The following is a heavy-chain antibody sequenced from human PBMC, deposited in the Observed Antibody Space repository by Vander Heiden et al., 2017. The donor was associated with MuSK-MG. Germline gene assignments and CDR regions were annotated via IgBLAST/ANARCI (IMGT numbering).Heavy chain of an antibody. CDR1: GGSFSGYY. CDR3: ARGARRAARPFGY. V-gene: IGHV4-34*01. D-gene: IGHD6-6*01. J-gene: IGHJ4*02. Sequence: QVQLQQWGAGLLKPSETLSLTCAVYGGSFSGYYWSWIRQPPGKGLEWIGEINHSGSTNYNPSLKSRVTISVDTSKNQFSLKLSSVTAADTAVYYCARGARRAARPFGYWGQGTLVTVSS. CDR2: INHSGST.